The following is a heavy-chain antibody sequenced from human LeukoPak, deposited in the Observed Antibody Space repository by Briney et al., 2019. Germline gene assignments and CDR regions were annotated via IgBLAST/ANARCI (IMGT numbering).Heavy chain of an antibody. CDR2: IYTGGST. V-gene: IGHV4-4*07. D-gene: IGHD5-18*01. CDR3: ARAGYIYGFYYYYMDV. Sequence: SETVSLTCTVYGGSISSYYWSWVRQPAGKGLEWIGRIYTGGSTNYNPSLKSRVTMLVDTSKNQFSLKLSSVTAADTAVYYCARAGYIYGFYYYYMDVWGKGTTVTISS. CDR1: GGSISSYY. J-gene: IGHJ6*03.